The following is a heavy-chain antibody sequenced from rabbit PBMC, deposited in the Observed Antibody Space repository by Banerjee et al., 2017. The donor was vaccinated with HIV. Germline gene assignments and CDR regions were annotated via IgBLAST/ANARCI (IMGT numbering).Heavy chain of an antibody. J-gene: IGHJ4*01. CDR1: GFDFSSYYM. V-gene: IGHV1S45*01. D-gene: IGHD4-1*01. Sequence: QEQLKETGGGLVQPGGSLTLSCKASGFDFSSYYMSWVRQAPGKGPEWIAYIYPGGSIAKYASWVNGRFTISKTSSTTVTLQMTSLTAADTATYFCARDLAGVIGWNFGLWGQGTLVTVS. CDR3: ARDLAGVIGWNFGL. CDR2: IYPGGSIA.